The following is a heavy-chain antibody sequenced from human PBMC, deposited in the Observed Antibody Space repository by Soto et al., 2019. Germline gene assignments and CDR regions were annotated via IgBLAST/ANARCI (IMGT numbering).Heavy chain of an antibody. CDR2: IWNDGTNK. Sequence: QVQLVESGGGVVQPGRSLRLSCAASGFTFSNYAMHWVRQAPGKGVEWVADIWNDGTNKYYVDSVRGRFTICRDDSKYTLYLQISSRIAEDTGVDYRANDMVAAAHQCTAFDIWALGTMFSVPP. CDR1: GFTFSNYA. CDR3: ANDMVAAAHQCTAFDI. J-gene: IGHJ3*02. V-gene: IGHV3-33*03. D-gene: IGHD6-13*01.